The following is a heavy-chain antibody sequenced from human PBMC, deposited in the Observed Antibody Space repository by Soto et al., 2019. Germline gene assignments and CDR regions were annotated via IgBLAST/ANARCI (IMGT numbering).Heavy chain of an antibody. CDR3: ATFVFDV. Sequence: QITLKESGPTLVKPTQTLTLTCTFSGFSLTTSGVDVGWIRQPPGKTLEWLALISWDDVKRYSPSRKSRLTITKDTSKNQVVLTMTHMDPVDTAPYYCATFVFDVWGQGAMVTVSS. J-gene: IGHJ3*01. CDR1: GFSLTTSGVD. CDR2: ISWDDVK. V-gene: IGHV2-5*02. D-gene: IGHD3-3*01.